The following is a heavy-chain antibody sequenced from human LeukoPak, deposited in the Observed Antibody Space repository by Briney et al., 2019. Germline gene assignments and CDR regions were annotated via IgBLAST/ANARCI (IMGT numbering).Heavy chain of an antibody. D-gene: IGHD6-19*01. CDR1: GYTLTELS. Sequence: ASVKVSCKVSGYTLTELSMHWVRQAPGKGLGWMGGFDPEDGETIYAQKFQGRVTMTEDTSTDTAYMELSSLRSEDTAVYYCATVRGGTGDIRIAVAGRDLYYFDYWGQGTLVTVSS. V-gene: IGHV1-24*01. CDR2: FDPEDGET. CDR3: ATVRGGTGDIRIAVAGRDLYYFDY. J-gene: IGHJ4*02.